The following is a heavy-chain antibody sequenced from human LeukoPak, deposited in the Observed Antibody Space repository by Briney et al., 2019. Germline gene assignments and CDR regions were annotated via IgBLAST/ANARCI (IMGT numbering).Heavy chain of an antibody. J-gene: IGHJ4*02. CDR1: GFTFSSYG. CDR3: ATGAYFDH. Sequence: GGSLRLSCAASGFTFSSYGMTWVRQAPGKGLEWASTISDTGGSTYYPDSVKDRFTISRDNSKNTLYLQMNGLRAEDTAIYYCATGAYFDHWGQGTLVTVSS. V-gene: IGHV3-23*01. CDR2: ISDTGGST.